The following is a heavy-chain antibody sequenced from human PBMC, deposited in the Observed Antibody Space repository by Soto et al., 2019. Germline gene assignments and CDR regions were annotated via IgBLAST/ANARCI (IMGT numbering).Heavy chain of an antibody. V-gene: IGHV3-33*01. D-gene: IGHD1-20*01. Sequence: QVQLLESGGGVVQPGRSLRLSCAASGFTFSSYGMHWFRQAPGKGLAWVTVIWYDGSNKYYADSVKGRFTISRDNSKNTLYLKMNSLIAEDTAVYYCARDRGPFNWNDCTHYYYGIDVLGQVTTVSVSS. CDR2: IWYDGSNK. CDR1: GFTFSSYG. J-gene: IGHJ6*02. CDR3: ARDRGPFNWNDCTHYYYGIDV.